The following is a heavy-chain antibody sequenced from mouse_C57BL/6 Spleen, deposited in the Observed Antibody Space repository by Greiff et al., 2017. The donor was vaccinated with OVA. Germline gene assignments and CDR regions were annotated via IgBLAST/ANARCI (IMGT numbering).Heavy chain of an antibody. J-gene: IGHJ1*03. CDR1: GYAFSSSW. V-gene: IGHV1-82*01. Sequence: ESGPELVKPGASVKISCKASGYAFSSSWMNWVKQRPGKGLEWIGRIYPGDGDTNYNGKFKGKATLTADKSSSTAYMQLSSLTSEDSAVYCCARDYYYGSSYGWYFDVWGTGTTVTVSS. D-gene: IGHD1-1*01. CDR2: IYPGDGDT. CDR3: ARDYYYGSSYGWYFDV.